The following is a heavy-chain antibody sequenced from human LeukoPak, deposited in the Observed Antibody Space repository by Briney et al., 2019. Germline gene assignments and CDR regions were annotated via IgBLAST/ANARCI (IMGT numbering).Heavy chain of an antibody. D-gene: IGHD1-1*01. J-gene: IGHJ4*02. CDR3: ARDRGTWNDDGFDY. V-gene: IGHV4-39*07. CDR1: GGSISVTTYY. Sequence: SETLSLTCSVSGGSISVTTYYWGWLRHPPGKGLEWIGSLYYSGSTYYNPSLKSRVTISIDTSKNHFSLKLSSVTAADTAVYYCARDRGTWNDDGFDYWGQGTLVTVSS. CDR2: LYYSGST.